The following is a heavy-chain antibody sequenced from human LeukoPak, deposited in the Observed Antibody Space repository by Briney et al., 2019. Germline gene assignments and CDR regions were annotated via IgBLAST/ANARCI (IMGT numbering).Heavy chain of an antibody. Sequence: SETLSLTCTVSGGSISSYYWSWIRQPAGKGLEWIGRIYTSGTTHYNPSLKSRVTMSVDTSKNQFSLKLSSVTAADTAVYYCASGGMTTVINNWFDPWGQGTLVTVSS. CDR1: GGSISSYY. D-gene: IGHD4-17*01. CDR2: IYTSGTT. CDR3: ASGGMTTVINNWFDP. J-gene: IGHJ5*02. V-gene: IGHV4-4*07.